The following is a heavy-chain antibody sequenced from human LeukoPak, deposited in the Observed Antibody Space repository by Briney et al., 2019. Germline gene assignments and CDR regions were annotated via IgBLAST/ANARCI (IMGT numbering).Heavy chain of an antibody. J-gene: IGHJ4*02. CDR1: GYTFTSYC. CDR2: INPSGGST. Sequence: ASVKLSCKASGYTFTSYCMHWVRQAPGQGLEWIAIINPSGGSTSYAQTFQGRVTMTRDMSTSTVYLELSSLRSEDTAVYYCARDSTPTIVVVPAAKDPSFDYWGQGTLVTVSS. V-gene: IGHV1-46*01. CDR3: ARDSTPTIVVVPAAKDPSFDY. D-gene: IGHD2-2*01.